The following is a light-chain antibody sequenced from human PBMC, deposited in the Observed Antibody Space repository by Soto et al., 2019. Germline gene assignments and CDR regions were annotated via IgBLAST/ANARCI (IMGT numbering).Light chain of an antibody. J-gene: IGLJ1*01. CDR2: EVT. CDR3: SSYKSSRTPHV. Sequence: QSALTQPASVSGSPGQSIIISCNGTSSDVGLYNYLSWYQQHPGKAPKLIIYEVTNRPSGVSNRFSGSKSGNTASLTISGLQAEDEADYYRSSYKSSRTPHVFGSGTKLTVL. V-gene: IGLV2-14*01. CDR1: SSDVGLYNY.